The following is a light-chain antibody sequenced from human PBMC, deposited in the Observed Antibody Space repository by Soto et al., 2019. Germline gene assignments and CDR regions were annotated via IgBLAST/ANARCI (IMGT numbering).Light chain of an antibody. CDR3: QQYNNWGLS. Sequence: IVLTQSPATLSVSPGERVTLSCRASENVGTNLAWYQQRPGQPPRLLIYGSSTRATGISATFSGSGSRTEFTITISSLQSEYSAVYCCQQYNNWGLSFGGGTRVEIK. V-gene: IGKV3D-15*01. CDR1: ENVGTN. CDR2: GSS. J-gene: IGKJ4*01.